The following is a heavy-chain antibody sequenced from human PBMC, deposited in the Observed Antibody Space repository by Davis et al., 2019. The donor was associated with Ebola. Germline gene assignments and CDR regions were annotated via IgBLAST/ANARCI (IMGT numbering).Heavy chain of an antibody. Sequence: SVKVSCKASGGTFSSYAISWVRQAPGQGLEWMGGIIPIFGTANYAQKFQGRVTITADESTSTAYMELSSLRSEDTAVYYCARRKRDYGAPLGVWGQGTTVTVSS. J-gene: IGHJ6*02. CDR3: ARRKRDYGAPLGV. CDR2: IIPIFGTA. CDR1: GGTFSSYA. V-gene: IGHV1-69*13. D-gene: IGHD4-17*01.